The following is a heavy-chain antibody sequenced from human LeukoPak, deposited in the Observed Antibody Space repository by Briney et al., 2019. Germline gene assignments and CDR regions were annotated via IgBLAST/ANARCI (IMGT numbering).Heavy chain of an antibody. J-gene: IGHJ4*02. V-gene: IGHV4-34*01. D-gene: IGHD6-6*01. CDR2: INHSGST. CDR3: ARDASTYSSSYDY. CDR1: GGSFSGYY. Sequence: SETLSLTCAVYGGSFSGYYWSCIRQPPGKGLEWIGEINHSGSTNYNPSLKSRVTISVDTSKNQFSLKLSSVTAADTAVYYCARDASTYSSSYDYWGQGTLVTVSS.